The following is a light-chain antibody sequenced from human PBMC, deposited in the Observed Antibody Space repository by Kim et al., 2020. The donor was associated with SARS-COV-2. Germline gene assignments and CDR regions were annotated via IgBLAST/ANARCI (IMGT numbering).Light chain of an antibody. CDR1: SGYNDYK. J-gene: IGLJ2*01. V-gene: IGLV9-49*01. CDR3: GTDHGTGSKFLVI. CDR2: VGTGGIVG. Sequence: QSVLTQPPSSSASLGASVTLTCTLTSGYNDYKVDWYQQRPGKGPRFVMRVGTGGIVGSKGYGIPDRFSVSGSGLNRYLTIKNIQEEDESDYHCGTDHGTGSKFLVIFGGGTQLTVL.